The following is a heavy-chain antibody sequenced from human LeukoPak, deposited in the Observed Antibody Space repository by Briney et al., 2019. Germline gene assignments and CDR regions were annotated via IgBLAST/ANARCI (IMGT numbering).Heavy chain of an antibody. J-gene: IGHJ5*02. CDR3: AKSYYGDFGNWFDP. V-gene: IGHV3-23*01. Sequence: GGSLRLSCAASGFTFSSYAMSWVRQAPGKGLEWVSAISGSGGSTYYADSVKGRFTISGDNSKNTLYLQMNSLRAEDTAVYYCAKSYYGDFGNWFDPWGQGTLVTVSS. D-gene: IGHD4-17*01. CDR1: GFTFSSYA. CDR2: ISGSGGST.